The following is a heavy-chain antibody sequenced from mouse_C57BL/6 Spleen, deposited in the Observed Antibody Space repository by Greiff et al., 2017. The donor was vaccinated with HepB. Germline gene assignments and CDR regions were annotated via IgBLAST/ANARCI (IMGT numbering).Heavy chain of an antibody. J-gene: IGHJ3*01. CDR2: IDPSDSYT. CDR3: ARRGDYAFAY. V-gene: IGHV1-50*01. CDR1: GYTFTSYW. Sequence: QVHVKQPGAELVKPGASVKLSCKASGYTFTSYWMQWVKQRPGQGLEWIGEIDPSDSYTNYNQKFKGKATLTVDTSSSTAYMQLSSLTSEDSAVYYCARRGDYAFAYWGQGTLVTVSA. D-gene: IGHD2-4*01.